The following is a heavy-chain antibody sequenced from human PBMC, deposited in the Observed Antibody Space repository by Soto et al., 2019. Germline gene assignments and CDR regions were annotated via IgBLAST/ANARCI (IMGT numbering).Heavy chain of an antibody. J-gene: IGHJ6*03. Sequence: SETLSLTCAVSSGSISSSNWWSWVRQPPGKRLEWIGEIYHSGSTNYNPSLKSRVTISVDKSKNQFSLKLSSVTAADTAVYYCARVYGDYVDSYYYYYMDVWGKGTTVTVSS. CDR2: IYHSGST. D-gene: IGHD4-17*01. V-gene: IGHV4-4*02. CDR1: SGSISSSNW. CDR3: ARVYGDYVDSYYYYYMDV.